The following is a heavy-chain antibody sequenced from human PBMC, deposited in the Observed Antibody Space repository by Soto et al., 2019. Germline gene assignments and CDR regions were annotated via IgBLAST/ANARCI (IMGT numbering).Heavy chain of an antibody. CDR1: GGSFSGYY. V-gene: IGHV4-34*01. CDR3: ARGRPFDP. Sequence: TCAVYGGSFSGYYWSWIRQPPGKGLEWIGEINHSGSTNYNPSLKSRVTISVDTSKNQFSLKLSSVTAADTAVYYCARGRPFDPWGQGTLVTVSS. CDR2: INHSGST. J-gene: IGHJ5*02.